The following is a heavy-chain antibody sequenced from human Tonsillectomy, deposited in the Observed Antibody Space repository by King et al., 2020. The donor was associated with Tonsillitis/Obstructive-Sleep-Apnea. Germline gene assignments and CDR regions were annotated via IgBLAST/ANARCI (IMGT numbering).Heavy chain of an antibody. CDR2: LSGSGGTT. D-gene: IGHD4-17*01. Sequence: VQLVESGGGLVQHGGSLRLSCAASGFTFSSYAMSWVRQAPGKGLEWVSALSGSGGTTYYADSVKGRLTISRDNSKNTLYLQMNSLRAEDTAVYYCAKIQATATVTPDYWGQGTLVTVSS. V-gene: IGHV3-23*04. CDR3: AKIQATATVTPDY. J-gene: IGHJ4*02. CDR1: GFTFSSYA.